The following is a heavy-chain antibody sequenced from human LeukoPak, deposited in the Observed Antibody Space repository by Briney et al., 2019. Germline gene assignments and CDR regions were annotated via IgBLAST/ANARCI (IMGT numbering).Heavy chain of an antibody. D-gene: IGHD3-16*01. V-gene: IGHV3-74*01. CDR2: ISSDGDST. J-gene: IGHJ3*02. Sequence: PGGSLRLSCAASGFTFSLYGMHWVRQAPGKGLVWVSRISSDGDSTIYADSVKGRFTIARDNAKKTQYLQMSSLRAEDTAVYYCARANYGGAFDIWGQGTMVTVSS. CDR3: ARANYGGAFDI. CDR1: GFTFSLYG.